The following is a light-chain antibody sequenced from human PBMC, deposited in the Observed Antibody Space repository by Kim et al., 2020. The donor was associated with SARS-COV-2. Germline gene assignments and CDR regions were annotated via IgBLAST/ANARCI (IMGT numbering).Light chain of an antibody. CDR2: DVS. CDR3: SSYTRNNTWV. V-gene: IGLV2-14*04. J-gene: IGLJ3*02. Sequence: GQSITISCTGTSSDVGGYKDISWYQQHPSKAPKSLIYDVSKRASGVSNRFSGSKSGNTASLTISGLQTEDEADYYCSSYTRNNTWVFGGGTKVTVL. CDR1: SSDVGGYKD.